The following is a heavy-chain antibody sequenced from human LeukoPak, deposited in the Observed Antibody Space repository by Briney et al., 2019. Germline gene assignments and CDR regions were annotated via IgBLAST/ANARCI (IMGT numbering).Heavy chain of an antibody. J-gene: IGHJ4*02. V-gene: IGHV4-34*01. CDR1: GGSFSGYY. Sequence: SETLSLTCAVYGGSFSGYYWSWIRQPPGKGLEWIGEINHSGSTNYSPSLKSRVTISVDPSKNQFSLKLSSVTAADTAVYYCARAGDSSGYCDSWGQGTLVTVSS. CDR2: INHSGST. CDR3: ARAGDSSGYCDS. D-gene: IGHD3-22*01.